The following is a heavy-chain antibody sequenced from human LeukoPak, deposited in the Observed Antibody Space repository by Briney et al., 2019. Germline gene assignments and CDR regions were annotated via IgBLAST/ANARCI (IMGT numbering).Heavy chain of an antibody. CDR2: INHSGST. J-gene: IGHJ6*02. D-gene: IGHD2-2*01. Sequence: PSETLSLTCAVYGGSFSGYYWSWIRQPPGKGLEWIGEINHSGSTNYNPSLKSRVTISVDTSKNQFSLRLSSVTAADTAVYYCARGRKYEQKKVRTVPAAMDVWGQGTTVTVSS. V-gene: IGHV4-34*01. CDR3: ARGRKYEQKKVRTVPAAMDV. CDR1: GGSFSGYY.